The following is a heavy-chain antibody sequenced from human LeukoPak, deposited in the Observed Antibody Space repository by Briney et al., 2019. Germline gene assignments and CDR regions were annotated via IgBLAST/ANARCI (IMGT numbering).Heavy chain of an antibody. CDR1: GGSISSNF. CDR3: ARESVDTAMVSGGGNWFDP. D-gene: IGHD5-18*01. Sequence: SETLSLTCSVSGGSISSNFWSWIRQPPGKGLEWIGYIYYSGSTNYNPSLKSRVTISVDTSKNQFSLKLSSVTAADTAVYYCARESVDTAMVSGGGNWFDPWGQGTLVTVSS. CDR2: IYYSGST. J-gene: IGHJ5*02. V-gene: IGHV4-4*08.